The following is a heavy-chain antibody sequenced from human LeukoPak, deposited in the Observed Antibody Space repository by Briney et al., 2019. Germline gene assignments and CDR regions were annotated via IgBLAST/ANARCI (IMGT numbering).Heavy chain of an antibody. J-gene: IGHJ3*02. CDR3: ARDLPNYYDSSGYYHPTDAFDI. Sequence: PSETLSLTCAVYGGSFSGYYWSWIRQPPGKGLEWIGEINHSGSTNYNPSLKSRVTISVDTSKNQFSLKLSSVTAADTAVYYCARDLPNYYDSSGYYHPTDAFDIWGQGTMVTVSS. CDR2: INHSGST. V-gene: IGHV4-34*01. CDR1: GGSFSGYY. D-gene: IGHD3-22*01.